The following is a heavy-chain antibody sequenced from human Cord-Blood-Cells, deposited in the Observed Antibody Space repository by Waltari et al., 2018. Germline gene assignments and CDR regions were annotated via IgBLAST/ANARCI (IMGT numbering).Heavy chain of an antibody. CDR3: TYFDY. Sequence: QVQLVESGGGVVQPGRSLRLSCAASGFTFSSYGMHWVRQAPGKGVDCVAVISYDGSNKYYADSVKGRFTISRDKSKNTLYLQMNSLRAEDTAVYYCTYFDYWGQGTLVTVSS. CDR2: ISYDGSNK. V-gene: IGHV3-30*03. J-gene: IGHJ4*02. CDR1: GFTFSSYG.